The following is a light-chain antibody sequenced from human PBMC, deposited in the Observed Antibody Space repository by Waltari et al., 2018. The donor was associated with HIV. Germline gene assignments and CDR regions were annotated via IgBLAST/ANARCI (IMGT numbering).Light chain of an antibody. CDR2: SNN. CDR1: YSNIRVNP. CDR3: AAWDDSLKGGA. J-gene: IGLJ1*01. Sequence: SVLAKLPSASGNPSQRFTLPCSGCYSNIRVNPLSWYQQLPRTAPKLLIYSNNERPSGVPDRISGSTSGTSASLVISGLQAEDEADYYCAAWDDSLKGGAFGTGTKVTVL. V-gene: IGLV1-44*01.